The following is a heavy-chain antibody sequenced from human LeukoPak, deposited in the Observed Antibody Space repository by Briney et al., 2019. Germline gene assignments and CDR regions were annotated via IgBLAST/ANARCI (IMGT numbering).Heavy chain of an antibody. CDR1: GNSFSSYW. CDR3: ASSHDSSGND. J-gene: IGHJ4*02. D-gene: IGHD3-22*01. V-gene: IGHV3-7*01. CDR2: IKYDGTHK. Sequence: GGSLRLSCVASGNSFSSYWMAWVRQAPGKELEWVANIKYDGTHKFYADSVKGRFTISRDNAKNSLFLEMNSLRADDTAVYFCASSHDSSGNDWGQGTLVTVSS.